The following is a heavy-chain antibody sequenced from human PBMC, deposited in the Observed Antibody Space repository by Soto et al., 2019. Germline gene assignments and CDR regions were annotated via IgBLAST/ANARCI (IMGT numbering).Heavy chain of an antibody. V-gene: IGHV3-23*01. Sequence: PGGSLRLSCAASGFTFSSYAMSWVRQAPGEGLEWVSAISGSGGSTYYADSVKGRFTISRDNSKNTLYLQMNSLRAEDTAVYYCTTDPGDYEDFWGQGTLVTVSS. D-gene: IGHD4-17*01. CDR3: TTDPGDYEDF. CDR1: GFTFSSYA. CDR2: ISGSGGST. J-gene: IGHJ4*02.